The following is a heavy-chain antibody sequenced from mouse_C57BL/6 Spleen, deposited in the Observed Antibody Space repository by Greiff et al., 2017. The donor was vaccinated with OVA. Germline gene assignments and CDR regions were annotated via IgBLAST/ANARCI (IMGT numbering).Heavy chain of an antibody. CDR1: GYTFTDYE. CDR2: IDPETGGT. J-gene: IGHJ1*03. V-gene: IGHV1-15*01. Sequence: VQLQESGAELVRPGASVTLSCKASGYTFTDYEMHWVKQTPVHGLEWIGAIDPETGGTAYNQKFKGKAILTADKSSSTAYMELRSLTSEDSAVYYCTRQGWDWYFDVWGTGTTVTVSS. CDR3: TRQGWDWYFDV. D-gene: IGHD1-1*02.